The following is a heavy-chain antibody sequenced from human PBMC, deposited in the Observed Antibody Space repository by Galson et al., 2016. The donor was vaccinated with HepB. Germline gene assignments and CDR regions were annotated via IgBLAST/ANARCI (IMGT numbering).Heavy chain of an antibody. V-gene: IGHV3-7*03. D-gene: IGHD4/OR15-4a*01. CDR3: AVGALDY. CDR1: GFTFKTYW. Sequence: SLRLSCAASGFTFKTYWMTWVRQAPGKGLEWVANIKEDGTEKHYVDSVKGRFTVSRDNAKNSLYLQMNSLRVEDTAMYYCAVGALDYWGQGTQVTVSS. J-gene: IGHJ4*02. CDR2: IKEDGTEK.